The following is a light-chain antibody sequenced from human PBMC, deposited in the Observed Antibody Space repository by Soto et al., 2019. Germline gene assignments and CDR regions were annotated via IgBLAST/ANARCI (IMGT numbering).Light chain of an antibody. Sequence: EIVLTQSPGTLSLSPGERATLSCRASQSVTRNYLAWYQQKPGQAPRLLLYGASSRATGIPDRISGSGSGTDFTLTISRLEPEDSAVYYCQQYGSSPPYTFGQGTKLEIK. J-gene: IGKJ2*01. CDR1: QSVTRNY. CDR3: QQYGSSPPYT. CDR2: GAS. V-gene: IGKV3-20*01.